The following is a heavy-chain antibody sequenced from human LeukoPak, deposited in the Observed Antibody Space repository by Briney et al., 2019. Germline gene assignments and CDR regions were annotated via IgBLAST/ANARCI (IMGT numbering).Heavy chain of an antibody. D-gene: IGHD2-2*01. V-gene: IGHV4-34*01. CDR3: ARAPSTSLGNDY. J-gene: IGHJ4*02. CDR2: INHSGST. CDR1: GGSFSGYY. Sequence: SETLSLTCAVYGGSFSGYYWSWIRQPPGKGLEWIGEINHSGSTNYNPSLESRVTISVDTSKNQFSLKLSSVTAADTAVYYCARAPSTSLGNDYWGQGTLVTVSP.